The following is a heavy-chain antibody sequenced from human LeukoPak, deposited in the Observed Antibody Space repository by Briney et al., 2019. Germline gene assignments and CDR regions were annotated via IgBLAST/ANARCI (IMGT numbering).Heavy chain of an antibody. J-gene: IGHJ4*02. CDR1: SASTGSYY. V-gene: IGHV4-59*08. CDR2: VYHDGTT. Sequence: TSEPLSLPCTVSSASTGSYYWSWIRQLPGKGLEWIGYVYHDGTTNYNPSLKSRVTMSVDTSKNQISLRLSFVTAADTAVCYCVRRRNYDILTGLGDYFDKWGQGTLVTVSS. D-gene: IGHD3-9*01. CDR3: VRRRNYDILTGLGDYFDK.